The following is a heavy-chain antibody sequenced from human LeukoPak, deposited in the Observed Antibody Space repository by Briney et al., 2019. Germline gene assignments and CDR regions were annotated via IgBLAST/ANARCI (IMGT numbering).Heavy chain of an antibody. CDR2: IYYTGNT. Sequence: SETLSLTCTVSGGSIRNYYWSWIRQPPGKGLEWIGDIYYTGNTNYSPSLSSRVTISVDTSKNQFSLKLSSVTAADTAVYFCARPSKVGSSFGAFDIWGQGTRVTVSS. D-gene: IGHD1-26*01. CDR3: ARPSKVGSSFGAFDI. V-gene: IGHV4-59*01. J-gene: IGHJ3*02. CDR1: GGSIRNYY.